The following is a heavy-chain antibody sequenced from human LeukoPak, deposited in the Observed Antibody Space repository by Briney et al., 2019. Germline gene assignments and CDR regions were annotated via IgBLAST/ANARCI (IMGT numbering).Heavy chain of an antibody. Sequence: SETLSLTCTVSGGSISSSSYYWGWIRQPPGKGLEWIGSIYYSGSTYYNPSLKSRVAISVDTSKNQFSLKLSSVTAADTAVYYCARSSYGGLHPQYYYYMDVWGKGTTVAISS. CDR1: GGSISSSSYY. CDR2: IYYSGST. D-gene: IGHD4-23*01. CDR3: ARSSYGGLHPQYYYYMDV. V-gene: IGHV4-39*07. J-gene: IGHJ6*03.